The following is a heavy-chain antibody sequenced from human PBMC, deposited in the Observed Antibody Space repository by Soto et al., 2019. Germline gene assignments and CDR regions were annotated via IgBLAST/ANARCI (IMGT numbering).Heavy chain of an antibody. J-gene: IGHJ4*02. Sequence: QLTLNESGPTQVKPRQTLTLTCTFSGFSLTTSGVGVGWIRQSPGKAPEWLALIYWDDDKRYSPSLKSRLTLTKDPSKNQVVLTMADLDPADTATYYCAHRVLRTVFGVVTTTAIYFDFWGQGTPVAVSS. CDR3: AHRVLRTVFGVVTTTAIYFDF. V-gene: IGHV2-5*02. D-gene: IGHD3-3*01. CDR2: IYWDDDK. CDR1: GFSLTTSGVG.